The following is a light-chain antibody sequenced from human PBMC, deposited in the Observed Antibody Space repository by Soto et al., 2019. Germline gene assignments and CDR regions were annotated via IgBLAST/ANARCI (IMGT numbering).Light chain of an antibody. Sequence: QSALTQPASVSGSPGQSITISCTGTSSDVGGYNYVSWYQQHPGKAPKLMIYDVSNRPSWVSNRFSGSKSGNTASLTISGLQAEDEADYYCSSYTCSSTLVFGTGPKVTVL. V-gene: IGLV2-14*01. CDR1: SSDVGGYNY. CDR2: DVS. CDR3: SSYTCSSTLV. J-gene: IGLJ1*01.